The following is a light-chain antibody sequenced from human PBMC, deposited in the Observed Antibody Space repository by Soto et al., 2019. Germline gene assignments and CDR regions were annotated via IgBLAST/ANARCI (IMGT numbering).Light chain of an antibody. CDR3: QQFHTWPVT. CDR1: QSVGAN. Sequence: EIVMTQSPATLSVSPGERATFSCRASQSVGANLAWYRHKPGQAPRLLGSYASAGGSGIPGRFSGSGSGTEFTLTIDNLQAEDFAVYFCQQFHTWPVTFGGGTKVEI. J-gene: IGKJ4*01. CDR2: YAS. V-gene: IGKV3-15*01.